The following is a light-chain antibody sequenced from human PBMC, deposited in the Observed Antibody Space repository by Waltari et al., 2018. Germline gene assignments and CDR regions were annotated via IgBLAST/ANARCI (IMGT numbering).Light chain of an antibody. Sequence: SFELTQPPSVSVSPGQTASITCSGETLPNQYTYWYQQKAGQAPGLVIFKDTERTSGIPERFSGSSSGTVVTLTITGVRTEDEADYYCQSADSITTFEVFGGGTKLTVL. CDR3: QSADSITTFEV. CDR1: TLPNQY. V-gene: IGLV3-25*03. CDR2: KDT. J-gene: IGLJ3*02.